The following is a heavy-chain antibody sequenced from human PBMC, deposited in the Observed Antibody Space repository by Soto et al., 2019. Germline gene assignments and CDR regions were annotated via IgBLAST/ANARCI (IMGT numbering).Heavy chain of an antibody. Sequence: PSETLSLTCTVSGGSINNYYWSWIRQPPGKGLEWIGYIYYSGDTNYNPSLKSRVAISVDTSKNQFSLEVGSVTAADTAVYYCARSLRRPWFDPWGQGTLVTVPS. CDR2: IYYSGDT. CDR3: ARSLRRPWFDP. D-gene: IGHD3-10*01. J-gene: IGHJ5*02. V-gene: IGHV4-59*08. CDR1: GGSINNYY.